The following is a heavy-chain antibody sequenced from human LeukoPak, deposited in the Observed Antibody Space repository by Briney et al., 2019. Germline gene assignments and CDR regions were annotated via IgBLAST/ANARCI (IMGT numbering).Heavy chain of an antibody. Sequence: GGSLRLSCAASGFTFSSYWMSWVRQAPGKGLEWVANIKQDGSEKYYVDSVKGRFTISRDNAKNSLYLQMNSLRAEDTAVYYCARDAIAAAVAFDIWGQGTMVTVSS. D-gene: IGHD6-13*01. J-gene: IGHJ3*02. CDR1: GFTFSSYW. V-gene: IGHV3-7*01. CDR3: ARDAIAAAVAFDI. CDR2: IKQDGSEK.